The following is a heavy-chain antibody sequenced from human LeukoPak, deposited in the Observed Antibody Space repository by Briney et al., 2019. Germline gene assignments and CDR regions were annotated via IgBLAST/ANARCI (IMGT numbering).Heavy chain of an antibody. V-gene: IGHV1-2*02. J-gene: IGHJ4*02. D-gene: IGHD3-10*01. Sequence: ASVKVSCKAFGYTFTSNYMHWVRQAPGQGLEWMGWINPNSGGTNYAQKLQGRVTMTTDTSTSTAYMELRSLRSDDTAVYYCARAPNMVRGEGFDYWGQGTLVTVSS. CDR1: GYTFTSNY. CDR3: ARAPNMVRGEGFDY. CDR2: INPNSGGT.